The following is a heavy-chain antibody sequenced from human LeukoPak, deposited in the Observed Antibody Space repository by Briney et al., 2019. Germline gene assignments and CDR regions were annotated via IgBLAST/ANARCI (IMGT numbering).Heavy chain of an antibody. CDR1: GGSFSNYY. V-gene: IGHV4-34*01. CDR3: VRVGDNLSFDY. D-gene: IGHD4/OR15-4a*01. J-gene: IGHJ4*02. Sequence: SETLSLTCAVYGGSFSNYYWSWIRQTPGKGMEWIGEINDSGRTNYNPSLMSRVTVSVDTSKNQFSLRLTSVTAADTAVYYCVRVGDNLSFDYWGQGTLVAVSS. CDR2: INDSGRT.